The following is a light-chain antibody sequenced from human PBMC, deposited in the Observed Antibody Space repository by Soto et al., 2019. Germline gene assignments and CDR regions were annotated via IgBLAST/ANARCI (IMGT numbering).Light chain of an antibody. J-gene: IGKJ4*01. CDR1: QGIGND. CDR3: LQDYNYPLT. V-gene: IGKV1-6*01. Sequence: AIQMTQSPSSLSASVGDRVTITCRASQGIGNDLGWYQQRPGKAPKLLIFAASRLQGGVPSRFSGSGSGTDFTLTISSLQPEDFGTYYCLQDYNYPLTFGGGTKVEI. CDR2: AAS.